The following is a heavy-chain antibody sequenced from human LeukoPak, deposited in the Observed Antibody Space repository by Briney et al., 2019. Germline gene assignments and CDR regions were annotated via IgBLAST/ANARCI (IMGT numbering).Heavy chain of an antibody. CDR2: IIPIFGTA. V-gene: IGHV1-69*01. D-gene: IGHD3-22*01. J-gene: IGHJ4*02. Sequence: SVKVSCKASGGTFGSYAISWVRQAPGQGLEWMGGIIPIFGTANYAQKFQGRVTITADESTSTAYMELSSLRSEDTAVYYCAVNPYYYDSSGYYYLLFYWGQGTLVTVSS. CDR3: AVNPYYYDSSGYYYLLFY. CDR1: GGTFGSYA.